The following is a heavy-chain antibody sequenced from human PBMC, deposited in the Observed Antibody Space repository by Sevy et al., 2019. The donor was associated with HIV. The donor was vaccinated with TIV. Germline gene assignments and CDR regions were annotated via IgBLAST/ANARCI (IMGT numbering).Heavy chain of an antibody. Sequence: ASVKVSCKASGYTFTNYGVSWVRQAPGQGLEWMGWISAYNGNTNYALKFQGRVTVTTDTPTNTAYVELRSLRSDDTAVYFCARESRVRGVPYYYGMDVWGHGTTVTVSS. CDR3: ARESRVRGVPYYYGMDV. V-gene: IGHV1-18*01. CDR2: ISAYNGNT. CDR1: GYTFTNYG. D-gene: IGHD3-10*01. J-gene: IGHJ6*02.